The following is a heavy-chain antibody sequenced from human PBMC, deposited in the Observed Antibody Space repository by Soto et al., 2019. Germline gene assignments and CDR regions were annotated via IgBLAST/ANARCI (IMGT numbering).Heavy chain of an antibody. Sequence: PXEFLKISFKGSGYSLTTYWLGWVRQVPGKGLEWMGILYPGDSDTRYSPSFQGQVTISADKSISAAYLQWSSLKASDTAMYFCARRRGLVGSFDYWGRGTLVTVSS. CDR1: GYSLTTYW. D-gene: IGHD3-9*01. V-gene: IGHV5-51*01. CDR2: LYPGDSDT. CDR3: ARRRGLVGSFDY. J-gene: IGHJ4*02.